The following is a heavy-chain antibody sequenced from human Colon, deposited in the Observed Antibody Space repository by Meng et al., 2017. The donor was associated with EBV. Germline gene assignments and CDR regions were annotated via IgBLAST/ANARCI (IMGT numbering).Heavy chain of an antibody. V-gene: IGHV4-30-4*01. J-gene: IGHJ4*02. Sequence: VRLQVPGPGLVKPSQTLSLTCTVSSGSINSGDYYWSWIRQPPGKGLEWIGYIYYTGSTYYNPSLKSRVTITMDTSKNQFSLRLSSVTAADTAVYYCARNYYFDYWGQGTLVTVSS. CDR2: IYYTGST. CDR1: SGSINSGDYY. CDR3: ARNYYFDY.